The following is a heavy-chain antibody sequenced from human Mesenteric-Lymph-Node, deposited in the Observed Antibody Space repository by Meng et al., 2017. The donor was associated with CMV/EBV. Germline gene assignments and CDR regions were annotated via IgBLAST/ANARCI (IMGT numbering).Heavy chain of an antibody. V-gene: IGHV3-30*02. J-gene: IGHJ4*02. CDR1: GFIFSTYG. D-gene: IGHD3-22*01. CDR2: IRYDGSNK. Sequence: LSLTCAASGFIFSTYGMHWVRQAPGKGLEWVAFIRYDGSNKYYGNSVKGRFTISRDNSKNTLYLQMNSLRAEDTAVYYCLRYDSSALFDYWGQGTLVTVSS. CDR3: LRYDSSALFDY.